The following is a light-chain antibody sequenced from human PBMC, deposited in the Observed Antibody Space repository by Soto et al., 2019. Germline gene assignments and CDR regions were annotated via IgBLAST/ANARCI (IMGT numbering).Light chain of an antibody. CDR2: AAS. CDR3: QQSYTTPPA. J-gene: IGKJ1*01. CDR1: QSISIY. Sequence: DIQMTQSPSSLSASVGDRVTITCRASQSISIYLNWYQQTPGKAPKLLIYAASSLESGVPSRFSGSGSVTDFTLTISSLQPEDFGTYYCQQSYTTPPAFGQGTKVEIK. V-gene: IGKV1-39*01.